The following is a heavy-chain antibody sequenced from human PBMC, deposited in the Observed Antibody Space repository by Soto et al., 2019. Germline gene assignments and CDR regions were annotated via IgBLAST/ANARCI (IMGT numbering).Heavy chain of an antibody. J-gene: IGHJ4*02. Sequence: GASVKVSCKTSGYDFTRYFIHWVRQAPGQGLEWMVKVNPTGGSPTFGQKFQGRVTVTTDTSTSTVYMELSSLRSDDTAVYYCSIDLSPYWGQGTLVTVSS. CDR1: GYDFTRYF. D-gene: IGHD3-16*02. CDR3: SIDLSPY. V-gene: IGHV1-46*03. CDR2: VNPTGGSP.